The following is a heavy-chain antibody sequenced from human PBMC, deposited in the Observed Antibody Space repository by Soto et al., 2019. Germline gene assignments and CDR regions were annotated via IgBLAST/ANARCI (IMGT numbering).Heavy chain of an antibody. J-gene: IGHJ6*04. Sequence: LSLTCTVSGGSISSGGYYWSWIRQHPGKGLEWFGYIYYSGSTYYNPSLKSRVTISVDTSKNQFSLKLSSVTAADTAVYYCARAGPLYCSSTSCYRDYYYGMDGWGKGTKVTVSS. V-gene: IGHV4-31*03. CDR3: ARAGPLYCSSTSCYRDYYYGMDG. CDR1: GGSISSGGYY. D-gene: IGHD2-2*02. CDR2: IYYSGST.